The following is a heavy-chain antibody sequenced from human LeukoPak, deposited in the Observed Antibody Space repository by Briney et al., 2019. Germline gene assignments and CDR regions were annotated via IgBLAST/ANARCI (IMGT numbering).Heavy chain of an antibody. CDR3: AKDGDYSSGWFDY. V-gene: IGHV3-23*01. CDR1: GFTFSSYA. Sequence: PGGSLRLSCAASGFTFSSYAMSWVRQAQGKGLEWVSAISGSCCSTYYADSVKGRFTISRDNSKNTLYLQMNSLRAEDTAVYYCAKDGDYSSGWFDYWGQGTLVTVSS. D-gene: IGHD6-19*01. J-gene: IGHJ4*02. CDR2: ISGSCCST.